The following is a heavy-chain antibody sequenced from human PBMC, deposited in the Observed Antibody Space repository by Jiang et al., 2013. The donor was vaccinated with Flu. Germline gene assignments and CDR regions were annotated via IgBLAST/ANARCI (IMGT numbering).Heavy chain of an antibody. CDR3: AVGYCSGGRCQYYFDY. J-gene: IGHJ4*02. Sequence: GDSDTRYSPSFQGQVTISADKSISTAYLQWRSLKASDTAMYYCAVGYCSGGRCQYYFDYWGQGTLVTVSS. D-gene: IGHD2-15*01. V-gene: IGHV5-51*01. CDR2: GDSDT.